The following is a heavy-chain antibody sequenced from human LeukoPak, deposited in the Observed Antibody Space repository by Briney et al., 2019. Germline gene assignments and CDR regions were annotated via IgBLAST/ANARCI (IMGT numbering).Heavy chain of an antibody. V-gene: IGHV3-23*01. CDR3: AKEYYGDYDPSLFDY. D-gene: IGHD4-17*01. CDR2: ISGSGGST. CDR1: GFTFSSYA. J-gene: IGHJ4*02. Sequence: GGSLRLSCAASGFTFSSYAMSWVRQAPGKGLEWVSAISGSGGSTYYADSVKGRLTISRDNSKNTLYLQMNSLRAEDTAVYYCAKEYYGDYDPSLFDYWGQGTLVTVSS.